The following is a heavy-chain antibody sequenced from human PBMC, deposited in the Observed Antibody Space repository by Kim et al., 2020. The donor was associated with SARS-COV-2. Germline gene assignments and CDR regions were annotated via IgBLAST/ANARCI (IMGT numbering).Heavy chain of an antibody. V-gene: IGHV4-34*01. J-gene: IGHJ4*02. D-gene: IGHD3-3*01. Sequence: STNSHPSLKSRVTISVDTSKNQFSLKLSSVTAADTAVYYCARGVFTIFEHWGQGTLVTVSS. CDR2: ST. CDR3: ARGVFTIFEH.